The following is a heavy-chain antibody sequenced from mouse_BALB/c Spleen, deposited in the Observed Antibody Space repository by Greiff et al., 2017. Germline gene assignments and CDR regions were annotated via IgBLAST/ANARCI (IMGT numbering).Heavy chain of an antibody. V-gene: IGHV5-4*02. Sequence: DVHLVESGGGLVKPGGSLKLSCAASGFTFSDYYMYWVRQTPEKRLEWVATISDGGSYTYYPDSVKGRFTISRDNAKNNLYLQMSSLKSEDTAMYYCARDSDYYAMDYWGQGTSVTVSS. J-gene: IGHJ4*01. CDR3: ARDSDYYAMDY. CDR1: GFTFSDYY. CDR2: ISDGGSYT.